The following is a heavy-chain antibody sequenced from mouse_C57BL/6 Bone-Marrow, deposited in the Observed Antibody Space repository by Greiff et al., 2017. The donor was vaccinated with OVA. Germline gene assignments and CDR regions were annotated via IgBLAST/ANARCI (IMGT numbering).Heavy chain of an antibody. J-gene: IGHJ2*01. CDR1: GFNIKDYY. Sequence: EVQLQQSGAELVRPGASVKLSCTASGFNIKDYYMHWVKQRPEQGLEWIGRIDPEDGDTEYAPKFQGKATMTADTSSNTAYLQLSSLTSEDTAVYYCTPAYYSNYVDYWGKGTTLTVSS. CDR3: TPAYYSNYVDY. D-gene: IGHD2-5*01. V-gene: IGHV14-1*01. CDR2: IDPEDGDT.